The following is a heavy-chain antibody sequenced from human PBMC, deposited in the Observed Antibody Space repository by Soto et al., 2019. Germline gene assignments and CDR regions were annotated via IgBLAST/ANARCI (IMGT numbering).Heavy chain of an antibody. CDR3: AKEKPEQLVVITMPWFDP. J-gene: IGHJ5*02. CDR1: GFTFSSYA. V-gene: IGHV3-23*01. D-gene: IGHD3-22*01. CDR2: ISGSGGST. Sequence: GGSLRLSCAASGFTFSSYAMSWVRQAPGKGLEWVSAISGSGGSTYYADSVRGRFTISRDNSKNTLYLQMNSLRAEDTAVYYCAKEKPEQLVVITMPWFDPWGQGTLVTVSS.